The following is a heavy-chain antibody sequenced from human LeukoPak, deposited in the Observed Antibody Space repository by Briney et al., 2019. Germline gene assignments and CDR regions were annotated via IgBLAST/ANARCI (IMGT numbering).Heavy chain of an antibody. Sequence: SETLSLTCAVYGGSFSGYYWSWIRQPSGEGLEWIGEINHSGSTNYNPSLKSRVTISVDTSKNQFSLKLSSVTAADTAVYYCARVWKTYYYGSGSYRSWFDPWGQGTLVTVSS. CDR1: GGSFSGYY. V-gene: IGHV4-34*01. CDR2: INHSGST. D-gene: IGHD3-10*01. J-gene: IGHJ5*02. CDR3: ARVWKTYYYGSGSYRSWFDP.